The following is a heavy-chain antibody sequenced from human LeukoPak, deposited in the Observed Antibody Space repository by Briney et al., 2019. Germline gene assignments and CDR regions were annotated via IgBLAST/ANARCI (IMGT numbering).Heavy chain of an antibody. Sequence: GGSLRLSCAASGFTVSSNYMSWVRQAPGKGLEWVSVIYSGGSTYYADSVKGRFTISRDNSKNTLYLQMNSLRAEDTAVYYCARDIPGTAAAFDNWGQGTLVTVSS. CDR3: ARDIPGTAAAFDN. J-gene: IGHJ4*02. CDR1: GFTVSSNY. D-gene: IGHD6-13*01. V-gene: IGHV3-53*01. CDR2: IYSGGST.